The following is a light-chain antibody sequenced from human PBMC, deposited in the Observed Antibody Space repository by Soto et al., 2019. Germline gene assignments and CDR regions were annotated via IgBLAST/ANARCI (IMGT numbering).Light chain of an antibody. CDR3: GAWENSLTGVV. CDR2: END. V-gene: IGLV1-51*02. CDR1: SSNIGSNY. Sequence: QSVLTQPPSVSAAPGQKVTISCSGSSSNIGSNYVSWYQLLPGAAPKLLIYENDERPSGIPDRFSGSKSGTSATLRITGLKTGDEADYYCGAWENSLTGVVFGGGTKLTVL. J-gene: IGLJ2*01.